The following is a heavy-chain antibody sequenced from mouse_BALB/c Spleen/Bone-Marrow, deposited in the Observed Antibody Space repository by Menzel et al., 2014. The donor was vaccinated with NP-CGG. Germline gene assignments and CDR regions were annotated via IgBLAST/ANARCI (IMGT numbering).Heavy chain of an antibody. J-gene: IGHJ2*01. CDR1: GYAFTNYW. CDR3: TRRRSLDY. V-gene: IGHV1-63*01. Sequence: VKLVESGTELVRPGTSVKISCKASGYAFTNYWPGWVKQRPGHGLEWIGDIYPGSGNTYYNEKFKGKATLTADKSSSTAYMQLSGLTSEDSAVYFCTRRRSLDYWGQGTTLTVSS. CDR2: IYPGSGNT.